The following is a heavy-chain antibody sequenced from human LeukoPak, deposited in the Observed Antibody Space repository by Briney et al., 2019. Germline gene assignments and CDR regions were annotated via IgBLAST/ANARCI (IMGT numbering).Heavy chain of an antibody. CDR1: GGSISSYY. CDR2: IYYSGST. Sequence: PSETLSLTCTVSGGSISSYYWSWIRQPPGKGLEWIGYIYYSGSTNYNPSLKSRVTISVDTSKNQFSLKLSSVTAADTAVYYCAREGPIAGAGGNAFDIWGQGTMVTVSS. V-gene: IGHV4-59*01. CDR3: AREGPIAGAGGNAFDI. D-gene: IGHD6-13*01. J-gene: IGHJ3*02.